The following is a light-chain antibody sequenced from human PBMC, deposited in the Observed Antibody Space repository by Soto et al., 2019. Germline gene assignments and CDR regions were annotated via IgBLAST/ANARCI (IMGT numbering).Light chain of an antibody. V-gene: IGKV3-15*01. CDR2: AAS. CDR1: ESVSNN. Sequence: EIVMTQSPATLSVSQGERATLSCRATESVSNNLAWYQQKPGQAPTLLIFAASTRATGIPARFSGSGSGTDFTLTISSLQSEDFAAYYCQQYNKLPLTFGGGTKVEIK. J-gene: IGKJ4*01. CDR3: QQYNKLPLT.